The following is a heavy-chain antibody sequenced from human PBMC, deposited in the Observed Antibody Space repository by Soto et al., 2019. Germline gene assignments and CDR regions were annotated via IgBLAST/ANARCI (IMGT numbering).Heavy chain of an antibody. CDR2: ITPIFGTA. CDR3: ASLITMVRGVNPYYYYYGMDV. D-gene: IGHD3-10*01. V-gene: IGHV1-69*13. CDR1: GGTFSSYA. Sequence: SVKVSCKASGGTFSSYAISWVRQAPGQGLEWMGGITPIFGTANYAQKFQGRVTITADESTSTAYMELSSLRSEDTAVYYCASLITMVRGVNPYYYYYGMDVWGQGTTVTVSS. J-gene: IGHJ6*02.